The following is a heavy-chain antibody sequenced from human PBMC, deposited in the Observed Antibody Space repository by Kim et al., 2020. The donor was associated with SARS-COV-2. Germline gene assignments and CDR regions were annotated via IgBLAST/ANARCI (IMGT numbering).Heavy chain of an antibody. CDR3: AKDHSPYSGYDHFDY. CDR1: GFTFSSYG. CDR2: ISYDGSNK. J-gene: IGHJ4*02. V-gene: IGHV3-30*18. Sequence: GGSLRLSCAASGFTFSSYGMHWVRQAPGKGLEWVAVISYDGSNKYYADSVKGRFTISRDNSKNTLYLQMNSLRAEDTAVYYCAKDHSPYSGYDHFDYWGQGTLVTVSS. D-gene: IGHD5-12*01.